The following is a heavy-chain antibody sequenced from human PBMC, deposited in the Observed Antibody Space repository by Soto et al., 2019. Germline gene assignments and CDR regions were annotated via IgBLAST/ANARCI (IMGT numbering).Heavy chain of an antibody. D-gene: IGHD2-8*01. CDR3: ARALADCTNGVCYTTWFDP. V-gene: IGHV4-31*03. Sequence: SETLSLTCTVSGGSISSGGYYWSWIRQHPGKGLEWIGYIYYSGSTYYNPSLKSRVTISVDTSKNQFSLKLSSVTAADTAVYYCARALADCTNGVCYTTWFDPWGQGTRVTVSS. CDR2: IYYSGST. CDR1: GGSISSGGYY. J-gene: IGHJ5*02.